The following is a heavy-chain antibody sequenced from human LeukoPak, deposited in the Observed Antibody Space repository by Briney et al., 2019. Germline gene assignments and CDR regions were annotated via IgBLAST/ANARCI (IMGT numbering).Heavy chain of an antibody. J-gene: IGHJ4*02. CDR2: IIPIFGTA. Sequence: SVKVSCKASGGTFSSYAISWVRQAPGQGLEWMGGIIPIFGTANYAQKFQGRVTITVDESTSTAYMELSSLRSEDTAVYYCARDRRGYSYGYDTYFDYWGQGTLVTVSS. V-gene: IGHV1-69*13. CDR3: ARDRRGYSYGYDTYFDY. CDR1: GGTFSSYA. D-gene: IGHD5-18*01.